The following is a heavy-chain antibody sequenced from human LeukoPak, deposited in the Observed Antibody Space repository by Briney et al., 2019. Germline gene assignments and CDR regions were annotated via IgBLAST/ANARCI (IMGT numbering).Heavy chain of an antibody. CDR2: ISGSGAST. Sequence: PGASLRLSCAASGFTFSSYAMSWVRQAPGKGLEWVSAISGSGASTYYADSVKGRFTISRDNSKNTLYLQMNSLRAEDTAVYYCAKDTRRDIVATFVYYYYGMDVWGQGTTVTVSS. J-gene: IGHJ6*02. D-gene: IGHD5-12*01. CDR1: GFTFSSYA. V-gene: IGHV3-23*01. CDR3: AKDTRRDIVATFVYYYYGMDV.